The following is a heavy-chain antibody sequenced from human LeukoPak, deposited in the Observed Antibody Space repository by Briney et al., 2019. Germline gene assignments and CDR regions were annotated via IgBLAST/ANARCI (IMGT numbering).Heavy chain of an antibody. J-gene: IGHJ4*02. Sequence: GGSLRLSCAASGFTFSSYGMHWVRQAPGKGLEWVAFIRYDGGNKYYADSVKGRFTISRDNSKNTLYLQMNSLRAEDTAVYYCAATSGYDFPDYWGQGTLVTVSS. CDR1: GFTFSSYG. CDR3: AATSGYDFPDY. V-gene: IGHV3-30*02. CDR2: IRYDGGNK. D-gene: IGHD5-12*01.